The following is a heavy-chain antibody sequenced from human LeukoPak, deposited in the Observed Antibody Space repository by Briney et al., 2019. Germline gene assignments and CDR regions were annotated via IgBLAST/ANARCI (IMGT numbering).Heavy chain of an antibody. D-gene: IGHD6-19*01. V-gene: IGHV3-7*03. J-gene: IGHJ5*02. Sequence: GGSLRLSCAASGFTFSSYWMSWVRQAPGKGLEWVANIKQDGSEKYYVDSVKGRFTISRDNAKNSLYLQMNSLRAEDTAVYYCARDVVVDSSGWYHWGQGTLVTVSS. CDR1: GFTFSSYW. CDR2: IKQDGSEK. CDR3: ARDVVVDSSGWYH.